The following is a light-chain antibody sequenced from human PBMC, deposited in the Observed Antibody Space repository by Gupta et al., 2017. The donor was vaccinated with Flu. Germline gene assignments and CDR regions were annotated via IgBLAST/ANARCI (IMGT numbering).Light chain of an antibody. CDR3: QQYNSYSCT. J-gene: IGKJ1*01. V-gene: IGKV1-5*03. CDR1: QSISSW. Sequence: DIQMTQSPSTLSASVGDRVTITCRASQSISSWLAWYQQKPGKAPKLLIYKASSLESGVPSRFSGSGSGTEFTLTISSLQPDDFATYYCQQYNSYSCTFGHATTVEIK. CDR2: KAS.